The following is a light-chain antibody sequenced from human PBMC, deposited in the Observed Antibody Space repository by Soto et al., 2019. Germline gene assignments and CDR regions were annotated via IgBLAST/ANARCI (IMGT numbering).Light chain of an antibody. CDR1: QSVSSSY. J-gene: IGKJ1*01. CDR2: GAS. CDR3: QKDGSSPWT. V-gene: IGKV3-20*01. Sequence: EIVLTQSQGTLSLSPGERATLSCRASQSVSSSYLAWYQQKPGQAPRPLIYGASSRAIGIPDRFSGSGSGTDFTLTISRLEPEDFAVYYCQKDGSSPWTFGQGTKVEIK.